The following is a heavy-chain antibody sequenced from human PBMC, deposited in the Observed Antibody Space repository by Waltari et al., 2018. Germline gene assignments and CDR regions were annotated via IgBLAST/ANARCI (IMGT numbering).Heavy chain of an antibody. Sequence: HLQLQESGPGLVKPSETLSLTCTVSGGSISSAYYYWAWIRQPPGKGRAWIATVYYDGYTYYNSSLKSRVTISLDTSKNQFSLKVTSVTAADTAVYYCARGAGHYKPFDSWGQGTLVTVSS. CDR1: GGSISSAYYY. CDR3: ARGAGHYKPFDS. V-gene: IGHV4-39*07. CDR2: VYYDGYT. D-gene: IGHD4-4*01. J-gene: IGHJ4*02.